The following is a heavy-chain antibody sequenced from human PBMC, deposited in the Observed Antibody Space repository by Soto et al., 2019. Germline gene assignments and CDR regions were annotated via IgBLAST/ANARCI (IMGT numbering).Heavy chain of an antibody. D-gene: IGHD3-22*01. V-gene: IGHV4-59*01. CDR3: VRWGDYDSLDY. CDR2: IYHSGST. Sequence: QVQLQESGPGLVKPSETLSLTCSVTGGSISRYYWGWVRQSPGKRLELFGYIYHSGSTNYNPSLMSRVTISIDTSKNQFSLKLSSVTAADTAVYYCVRWGDYDSLDYWGQGTLVTVSS. J-gene: IGHJ4*02. CDR1: GGSISRYY.